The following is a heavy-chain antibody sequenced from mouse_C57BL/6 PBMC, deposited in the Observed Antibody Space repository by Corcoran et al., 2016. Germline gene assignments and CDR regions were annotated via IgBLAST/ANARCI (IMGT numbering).Heavy chain of an antibody. CDR2: INTYSGVP. J-gene: IGHJ2*01. CDR3: ARDPSYFDY. Sequence: QIQLVQSGPELKKPGETVKISCKASGYTFTTYGMSWVKQAPGKGLKWMGWINTYSGVPTYADDFKGRFAFSLETSASTAYLQINNLNNEDTATYFCARDPSYFDYWGQGTTLTVSS. CDR1: GYTFTTYG. V-gene: IGHV9-3*01.